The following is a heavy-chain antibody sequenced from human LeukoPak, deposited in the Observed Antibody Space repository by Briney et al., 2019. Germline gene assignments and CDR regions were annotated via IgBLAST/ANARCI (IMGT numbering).Heavy chain of an antibody. J-gene: IGHJ5*02. CDR2: INHSGST. D-gene: IGHD3-3*01. V-gene: IGHV4-34*01. CDR3: ARGFTTTIFGVVYWFDP. Sequence: GSLRLSCAASGFTFSSYAMSWVRQPPGKGLEWIGEINHSGSTNYSPSLKSRVTISVDTSKNQFSLKLSSVTAADTAVYYCARGFTTTIFGVVYWFDPWGQGTLVTVSS. CDR1: GFTFSSYA.